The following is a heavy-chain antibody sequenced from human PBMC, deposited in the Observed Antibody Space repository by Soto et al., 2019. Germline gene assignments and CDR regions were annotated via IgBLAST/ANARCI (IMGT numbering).Heavy chain of an antibody. V-gene: IGHV1-69*01. Sequence: QVQLVQSGAEVKQPGSSVNVSCEASGGSFSSYAISWVRQAPGQGLEWMGGVLPILGTADYAQKFQGRITSTAGESTSTAYMELSSLRSEDTAVYYSARGGYQRPFDIWGQATVVSVSS. CDR1: GGSFSSYA. CDR3: ARGGYQRPFDI. CDR2: VLPILGTA. D-gene: IGHD2-2*01. J-gene: IGHJ3*02.